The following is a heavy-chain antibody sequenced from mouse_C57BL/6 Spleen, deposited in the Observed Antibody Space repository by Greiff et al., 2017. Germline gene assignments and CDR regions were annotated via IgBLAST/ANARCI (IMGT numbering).Heavy chain of an antibody. CDR2: INPNNGGT. Sequence: EVQLQQSGPELVTPGASVKISCKASGYTFTDYYMNWVKQSHGKSLEWIGDINPNNGGTSYNQKFKGKATLTVDKSSSTAYMELRSLTSEDSAVYYCATRWDDWFADWGQGTLVTVSA. CDR3: ATRWDDWFAD. CDR1: GYTFTDYY. V-gene: IGHV1-26*01. D-gene: IGHD4-1*01. J-gene: IGHJ3*01.